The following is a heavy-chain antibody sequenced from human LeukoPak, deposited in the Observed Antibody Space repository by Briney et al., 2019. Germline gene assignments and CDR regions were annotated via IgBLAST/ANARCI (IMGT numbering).Heavy chain of an antibody. CDR3: AKDWHRYYYDSSGKYYYYYMDV. D-gene: IGHD3-22*01. CDR2: INWNGGST. V-gene: IGHV3-20*04. J-gene: IGHJ6*03. CDR1: GFTFDDYG. Sequence: PGGSLRLSCAASGFTFDDYGMSWVRQAPGKGLEWVSGINWNGGSTGYADSVKGRFTISRDNAKNTLYLQMNSLRADDTAVYYCAKDWHRYYYDSSGKYYYYYMDVWGKGTTVTISS.